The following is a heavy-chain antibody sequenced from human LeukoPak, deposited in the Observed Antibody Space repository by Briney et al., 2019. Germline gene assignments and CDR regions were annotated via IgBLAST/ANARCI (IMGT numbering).Heavy chain of an antibody. CDR1: GGSISSGGYY. V-gene: IGHV4-30-2*01. Sequence: NPSETLSLTCTVSGGSISSGGYYWSWIRQPPGKGLEWIGYIYHSGSTYYNPSLKSRVTISVDRSKNQFSLNLRSVTAAETAVYYCTRHPGGNAAHRFDYWGQGILVTVSS. D-gene: IGHD4-23*01. CDR3: TRHPGGNAAHRFDY. CDR2: IYHSGST. J-gene: IGHJ4*02.